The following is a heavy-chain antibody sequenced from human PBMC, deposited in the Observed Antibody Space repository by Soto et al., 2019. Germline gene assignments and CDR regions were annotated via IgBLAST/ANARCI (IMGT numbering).Heavy chain of an antibody. V-gene: IGHV3-23*01. J-gene: IGHJ4*02. Sequence: EAQLLESGGSLVQPGGSLRLSCAASGFSFSGYATNWVRQAPGKGLEWVSIISGAGDRTYYADSVKGRFTISRDNSKNTLYLQMNSLRAEDTAVYHCAKATRGPLSSRSSDANHFDSWGLGTLVAVSS. CDR1: GFSFSGYA. CDR3: AKATRGPLSSRSSDANHFDS. CDR2: ISGAGDRT. D-gene: IGHD6-13*01.